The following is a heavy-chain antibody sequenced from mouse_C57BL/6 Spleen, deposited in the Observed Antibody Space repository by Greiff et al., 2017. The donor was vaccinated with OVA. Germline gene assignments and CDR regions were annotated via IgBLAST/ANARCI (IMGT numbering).Heavy chain of an antibody. CDR3: ARSPPLGDYGSSYDFDY. J-gene: IGHJ2*01. Sequence: EVQLVESGGGLVQPGGSLSLSCAASGFTFTDYYMSWVRQPPGKALEWLGFIRNKANGYTTEYSASVKGRFTISRDNSQSILYLQMNALRAEDSATYYCARSPPLGDYGSSYDFDYWGQGTTLTVSS. V-gene: IGHV7-3*01. D-gene: IGHD1-1*01. CDR1: GFTFTDYY. CDR2: IRNKANGYTT.